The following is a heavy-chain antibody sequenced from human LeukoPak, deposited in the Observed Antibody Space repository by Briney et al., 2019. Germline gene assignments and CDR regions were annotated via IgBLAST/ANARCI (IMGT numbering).Heavy chain of an antibody. J-gene: IGHJ4*02. Sequence: GGSLRLSCAASGFNFRKAWMTWVRQAPGKGLEWIGRIQSETDGGTTDYAAPVKGRFTISRDDSKNMLYLQMNSLKNEDTAVYYCTTSPQWLENWGQGTLVTVSP. CDR3: TTSPQWLEN. CDR1: GFNFRKAW. CDR2: IQSETDGGTT. V-gene: IGHV3-15*01. D-gene: IGHD6-19*01.